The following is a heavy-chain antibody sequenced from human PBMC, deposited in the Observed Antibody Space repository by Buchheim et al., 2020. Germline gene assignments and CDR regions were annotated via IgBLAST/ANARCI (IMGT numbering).Heavy chain of an antibody. J-gene: IGHJ6*02. D-gene: IGHD5-12*01. CDR3: ARVTGEWLRLLYYYYGMDV. Sequence: QVQLQESGPGLVKPSQTLSLICTVSGGSISSGDYYWSWIRQPPGKGLEWIGYIYYSGSTYYNPSLKSRVTITVDTSKNQFFLTLSSVTAADTAVYYCARVTGEWLRLLYYYYGMDVWGQGTT. V-gene: IGHV4-30-4*01. CDR1: GGSISSGDYY. CDR2: IYYSGST.